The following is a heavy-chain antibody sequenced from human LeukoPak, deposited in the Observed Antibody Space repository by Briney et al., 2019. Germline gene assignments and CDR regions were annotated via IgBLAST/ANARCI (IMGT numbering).Heavy chain of an antibody. CDR3: ASNWSDFDY. CDR2: IYEGETT. CDR1: GYSISSGHY. V-gene: IGHV4-38-2*02. J-gene: IGHJ4*02. Sequence: SETRSLTCTVSGYSISSGHYWGWIRQPPGKGLEWIGSIYEGETTYYNPSLKTRLTISLDTSKNQFSLKLSSVTAADTAVYYCASNWSDFDYWGQGILVTVSS. D-gene: IGHD1-1*01.